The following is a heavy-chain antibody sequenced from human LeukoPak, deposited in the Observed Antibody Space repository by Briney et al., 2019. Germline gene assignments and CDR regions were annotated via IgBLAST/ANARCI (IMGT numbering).Heavy chain of an antibody. CDR2: INHSGST. Sequence: KASETLSLTCAVYGGSFSGYYWSWIRQPPGKGLEWIGEINHSGSTNYNPSLKSRVTISVDTSKNQFSLKLSSVTAADTAVYYCAREVVTMVRGPIKTWGQGTLVTVFS. D-gene: IGHD3-10*01. J-gene: IGHJ5*02. V-gene: IGHV4-34*01. CDR1: GGSFSGYY. CDR3: AREVVTMVRGPIKT.